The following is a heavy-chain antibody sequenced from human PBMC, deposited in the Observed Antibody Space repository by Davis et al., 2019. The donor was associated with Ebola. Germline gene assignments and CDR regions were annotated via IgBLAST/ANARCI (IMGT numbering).Heavy chain of an antibody. CDR1: GFTFSDYY. CDR2: ISSSGSTI. V-gene: IGHV3-11*04. Sequence: GESLKISCAASGFTFSDYYMSWIRQAPGKGLEWVSYISSSGSTIYYADSVKGRFTISRDNAKNSLYLQMNSLRAEDTAVYYCARRYYDNSGGRPFDYWGQGTLVTVSS. J-gene: IGHJ4*02. CDR3: ARRYYDNSGGRPFDY. D-gene: IGHD3-22*01.